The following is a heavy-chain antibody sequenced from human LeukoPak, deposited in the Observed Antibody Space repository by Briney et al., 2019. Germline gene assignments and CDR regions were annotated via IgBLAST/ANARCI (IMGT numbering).Heavy chain of an antibody. CDR3: ARDHRLIQLWLNFDY. CDR1: GGTFSSYA. CDR2: IIPIFGTA. D-gene: IGHD5-18*01. Sequence: AASVKVSCTASGGTFSSYAISWVRQAPGQGLEWMGGIIPIFGTANYAQKFQGRVTITADESTSTAYMELRSLRSDDTAVYYCARDHRLIQLWLNFDYWGQGTLVTVSS. J-gene: IGHJ4*02. V-gene: IGHV1-69*13.